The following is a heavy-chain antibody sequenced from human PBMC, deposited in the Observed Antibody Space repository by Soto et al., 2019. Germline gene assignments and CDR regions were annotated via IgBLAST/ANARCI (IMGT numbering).Heavy chain of an antibody. D-gene: IGHD1-20*01. CDR1: GFTFSSYG. Sequence: QVQLVESGGGEVQPGRSLRLSCAASGFTFSSYGMHWVRQAPGKGLEWVAVISYDGSNKYYADSVKGRFTISRDNSKNTLYLQMNSLRAEDTAVYYCAKCRDNWNQLPLDYWGQGTLVTVSS. CDR2: ISYDGSNK. J-gene: IGHJ4*02. CDR3: AKCRDNWNQLPLDY. V-gene: IGHV3-30*18.